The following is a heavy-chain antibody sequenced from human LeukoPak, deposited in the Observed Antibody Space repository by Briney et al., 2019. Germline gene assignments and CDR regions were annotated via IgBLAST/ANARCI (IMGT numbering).Heavy chain of an antibody. Sequence: GRSLRLSCAASGFTFSVYGMHWVRQAPGKGLEWVAVIWNDGSNKYYADSVKGRFTISRDNSKNTLYLQMNSLRAEDTAVYSCARASGPFDYWGQGTLVTVSS. J-gene: IGHJ4*02. CDR3: ARASGPFDY. CDR2: IWNDGSNK. D-gene: IGHD3-10*01. V-gene: IGHV3-33*01. CDR1: GFTFSVYG.